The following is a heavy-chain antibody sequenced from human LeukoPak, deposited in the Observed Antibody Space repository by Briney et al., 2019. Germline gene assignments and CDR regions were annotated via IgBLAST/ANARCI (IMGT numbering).Heavy chain of an antibody. Sequence: GGCLRLSCAASGFTFSNAWMSWVRQAPGKGLEWVGRIKSKTDGGTTDYAAPVKGRFTISRDDSKNTLYLQMNSLKTEDTAVYYCTTDFVAVTTTRDYWGQGTLVTVSS. D-gene: IGHD4-17*01. CDR3: TTDFVAVTTTRDY. CDR2: IKSKTDGGTT. J-gene: IGHJ4*02. V-gene: IGHV3-15*01. CDR1: GFTFSNAW.